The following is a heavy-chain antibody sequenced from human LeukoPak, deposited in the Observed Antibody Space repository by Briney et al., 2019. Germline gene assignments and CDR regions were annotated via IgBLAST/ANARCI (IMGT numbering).Heavy chain of an antibody. J-gene: IGHJ3*02. CDR2: INPSGGST. V-gene: IGHV1-46*01. CDR3: ARAGIMITFGGVIVDAFDI. D-gene: IGHD3-16*02. Sequence: ASVKVSCKASRGTFSSYAISWVRQAPGQGLEWMGIINPSGGSTSYAQKFQGRVTMTRDMSTSTVYMELSSLRSEDTAVYYCARAGIMITFGGVIVDAFDIWGQGTMVTVSS. CDR1: RGTFSSYA.